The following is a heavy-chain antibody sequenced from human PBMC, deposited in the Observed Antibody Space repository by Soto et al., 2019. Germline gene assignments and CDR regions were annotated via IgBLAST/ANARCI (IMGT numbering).Heavy chain of an antibody. CDR1: GFTFSSYA. J-gene: IGHJ4*02. D-gene: IGHD5-12*01. CDR2: ISNNGGTT. CDR3: VKDQYSGNYPQYFFDY. V-gene: IGHV3-64D*06. Sequence: PGGSLRLSCSASGFTFSSYAMHWVRQAPGKGLEYVSTISNNGGTTSYADSVKDRFTIFRDNSKNTVYLQMSSLGTDDSAVYFCVKDQYSGNYPQYFFDYWGQGILVTVSS.